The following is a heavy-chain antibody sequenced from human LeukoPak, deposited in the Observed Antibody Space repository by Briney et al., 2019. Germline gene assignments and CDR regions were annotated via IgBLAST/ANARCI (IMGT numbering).Heavy chain of an antibody. CDR1: GDSVSIYY. CDR3: ARAGNNWSFDY. Sequence: SETLSLTCTVSGDSVSIYYWSWIRQPPGKGLEWSGYIYYRGNTNYNPSLKSRVTMAVDTSKNQFSLKVSSVTAADTAVYYCARAGNNWSFDYWGQGTLVTVYS. D-gene: IGHD1-1*01. CDR2: IYYRGNT. V-gene: IGHV4-59*02. J-gene: IGHJ4*02.